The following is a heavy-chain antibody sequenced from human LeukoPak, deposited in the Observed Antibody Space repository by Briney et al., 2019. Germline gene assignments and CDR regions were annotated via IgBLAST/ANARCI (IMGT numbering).Heavy chain of an antibody. CDR3: ASLSYTIAAAGNNYFDY. CDR2: IIPILGIA. V-gene: IGHV1-69*04. CDR1: GGTFSSYA. D-gene: IGHD6-13*01. J-gene: IGHJ4*02. Sequence: SVKVSCKASGGTFSSYAISWVRQAPGQGLEWMGRIIPILGIANYAQKFQGRVAITADKSTSTAYMELSSLRSEDTAVYYCASLSYTIAAAGNNYFDYWGQGTLVTVSS.